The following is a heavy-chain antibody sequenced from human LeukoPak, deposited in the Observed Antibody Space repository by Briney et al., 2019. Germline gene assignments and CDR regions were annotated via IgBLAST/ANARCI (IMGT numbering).Heavy chain of an antibody. CDR2: INPSGGST. J-gene: IGHJ3*02. CDR3: ARDLFGQQWDAFDI. V-gene: IGHV1-46*01. D-gene: IGHD6-19*01. Sequence: ASVKVSCKASGGTFSSYAISWVRQAPGQGLEWMGIINPSGGSTSYAQKFQGRVTMTRDTSTSTVYMELSSLRSEDTAVYYCARDLFGQQWDAFDIWGQGTMVTVSS. CDR1: GGTFSSYA.